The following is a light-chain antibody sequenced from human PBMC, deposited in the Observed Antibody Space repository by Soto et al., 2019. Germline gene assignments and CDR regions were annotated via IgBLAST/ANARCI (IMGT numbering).Light chain of an antibody. CDR3: QQYVTAPRT. V-gene: IGKV3-20*01. J-gene: IGKJ1*01. Sequence: EIVLTQSPATLSLSPVERATLSFRASQGLTSNFLACYQQKPGQAPSLLIYVSSNRATGVPDRFSGGGSGTDFTLTISRLEPEDFAVYFCQQYVTAPRTFGQGTKVEIK. CDR1: QGLTSNF. CDR2: VSS.